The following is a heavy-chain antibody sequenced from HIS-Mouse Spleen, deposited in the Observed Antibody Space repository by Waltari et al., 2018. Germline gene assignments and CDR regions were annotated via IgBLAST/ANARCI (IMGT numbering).Heavy chain of an antibody. D-gene: IGHD6-13*01. CDR3: ASPVGEQQLVGRRFAFDI. CDR2: INHSGRT. CDR1: GGSFSGYY. J-gene: IGHJ3*02. V-gene: IGHV4-34*01. Sequence: QVQLQQWGAGLLKPSETLSLTCAVYGGSFSGYYWSWIRQPPGKGLEWIGEINHSGRTTYNPSLKSRVTISVDTSKNQFSLKLSSVTAADTAVYYCASPVGEQQLVGRRFAFDIWGQGTMVTVSS.